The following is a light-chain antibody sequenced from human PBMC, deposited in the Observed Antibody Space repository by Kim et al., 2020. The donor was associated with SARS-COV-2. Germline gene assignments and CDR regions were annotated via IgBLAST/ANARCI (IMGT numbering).Light chain of an antibody. Sequence: SCTRSSRSSASNDGQWYQLRPGSAPTTVVYENDRRPSGVPDRFSGSIVSSSHSAALTISGLKTEEEADYFCQSFDSNTHSWVFGGGTQLTVL. CDR1: SRSSASND. CDR2: END. J-gene: IGLJ3*02. V-gene: IGLV6-57*03. CDR3: QSFDSNTHSWV.